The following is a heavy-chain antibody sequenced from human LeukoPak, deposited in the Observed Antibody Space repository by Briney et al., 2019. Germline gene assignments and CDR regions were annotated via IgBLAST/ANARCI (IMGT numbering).Heavy chain of an antibody. CDR3: ARGPGGYDFWSITGAFDI. D-gene: IGHD3-3*01. J-gene: IGHJ3*02. CDR1: GGSISSGDYY. Sequence: SETLSLTCTVSGGSISSGDYYWSWIRQPAGKGLEWIGRIYTSGSTNYNPSFKSRVTMSVDTSKNQFSLKLSSVTAADTAVYYCARGPGGYDFWSITGAFDIWGQGTMVTVSS. CDR2: IYTSGST. V-gene: IGHV4-61*02.